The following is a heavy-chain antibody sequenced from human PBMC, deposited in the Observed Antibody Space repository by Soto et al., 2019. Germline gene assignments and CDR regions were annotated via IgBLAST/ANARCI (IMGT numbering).Heavy chain of an antibody. CDR3: ARGRGGYHYYDLDV. Sequence: SYTLSVTCAVSGYSISSGYYWGLIRQPPGKGLEWIGSIYQSGSTYYNPSLKSRVTISVDTSKNQFSLKLSSVTAADTAMYYCARGRGGYHYYDLDVCGQGTTVTVSS. V-gene: IGHV4-38-2*01. CDR2: IYQSGST. CDR1: GYSISSGYY. J-gene: IGHJ6*02. D-gene: IGHD3-10*01.